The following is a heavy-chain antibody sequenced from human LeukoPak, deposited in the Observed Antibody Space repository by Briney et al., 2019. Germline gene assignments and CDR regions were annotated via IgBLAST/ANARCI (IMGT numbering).Heavy chain of an antibody. CDR2: ISGSGGST. CDR3: AKNGGFTIFGVVSQVDY. D-gene: IGHD3-3*01. Sequence: GGSLRLSCAASGFTFSSYSMNWVRQAPGKGLEWVSAISGSGGSTYYADSVKGRFTISRDNSKNTLYPQMNSLRAEDTAVYYCAKNGGFTIFGVVSQVDYWGQGTLVTVSS. J-gene: IGHJ4*02. V-gene: IGHV3-23*01. CDR1: GFTFSSYS.